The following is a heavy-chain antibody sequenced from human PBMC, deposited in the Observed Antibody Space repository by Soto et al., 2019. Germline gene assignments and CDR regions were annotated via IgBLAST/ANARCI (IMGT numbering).Heavy chain of an antibody. J-gene: IGHJ4*02. V-gene: IGHV3-64D*06. CDR2: ITSNGDNT. CDR1: GFTFSNFA. D-gene: IGHD2-2*01. Sequence: GGSLRLCCSASGFTFSNFAMHWVRQAPGKGLEYVSGITSNGDNTYHADSVQGRFTISRDNSKSTLYLQMTSLRVEDTAVYYCVKGNQLLRYYFEYWGRGALVTVSS. CDR3: VKGNQLLRYYFEY.